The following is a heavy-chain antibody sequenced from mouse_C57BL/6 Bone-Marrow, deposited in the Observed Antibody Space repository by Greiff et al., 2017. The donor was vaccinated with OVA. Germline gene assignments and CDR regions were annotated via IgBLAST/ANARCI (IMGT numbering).Heavy chain of an antibody. Sequence: EVKLVESGGDLVKPGGSLKLSCAASGFTFSSYGMSWVRQTPDKRLEWVATISSGGSYTYYPDSVKGRFTISRDNAKKTLYLQMSSLKSEDTAMYYCARQRWFAYWGQGTLVTVSA. J-gene: IGHJ3*01. CDR1: GFTFSSYG. CDR2: ISSGGSYT. CDR3: ARQRWFAY. V-gene: IGHV5-6*01.